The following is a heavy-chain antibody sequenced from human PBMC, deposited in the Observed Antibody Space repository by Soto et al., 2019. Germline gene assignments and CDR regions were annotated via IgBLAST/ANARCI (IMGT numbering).Heavy chain of an antibody. CDR1: GFTFSSYA. J-gene: IGHJ6*02. V-gene: IGHV3-23*01. CDR3: AKDEVCVVVVARDYYGMDV. Sequence: GGSLRLSCAASGFTFSSYAMSWVRQAPGKGLEWVSAISGSGGSTYYADSVKGRFTISRDNSKNTLYLQMNSLRAEDTAVYYCAKDEVCVVVVARDYYGMDVWGQGTTVTVSS. D-gene: IGHD2-15*01. CDR2: ISGSGGST.